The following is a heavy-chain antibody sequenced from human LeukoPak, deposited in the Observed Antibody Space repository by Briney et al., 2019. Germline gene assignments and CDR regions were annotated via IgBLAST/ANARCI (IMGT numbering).Heavy chain of an antibody. CDR3: ARDGYSSGWGFGY. J-gene: IGHJ4*02. V-gene: IGHV3-30*04. Sequence: GGSLRLSCAASGFTFSSYAMHWVRQAPGKGLERVAVISYDGSNKYYADSVKGRFTISRDNSKNTLYLQMNSLRAEDTAVYYCARDGYSSGWGFGYWGQGTLVTVSS. D-gene: IGHD6-19*01. CDR2: ISYDGSNK. CDR1: GFTFSSYA.